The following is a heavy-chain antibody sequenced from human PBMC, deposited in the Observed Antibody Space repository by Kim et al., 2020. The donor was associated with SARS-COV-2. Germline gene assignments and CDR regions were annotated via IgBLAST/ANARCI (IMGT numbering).Heavy chain of an antibody. CDR2: T. V-gene: IGHV1-18*01. Sequence: TNYAQKLQGRVTMTTDTSTSTAYMELRSLRSDDTAVYYCARDYGDYAFDYWGQGTLVTVSS. J-gene: IGHJ4*02. CDR3: ARDYGDYAFDY. D-gene: IGHD4-17*01.